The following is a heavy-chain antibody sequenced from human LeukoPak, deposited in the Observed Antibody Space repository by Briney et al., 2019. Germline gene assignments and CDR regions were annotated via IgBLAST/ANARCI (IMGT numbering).Heavy chain of an antibody. Sequence: GGSLRLSCAASGFAVRTNYMTWIRQAPGKGLEWVSIVYSSGSIYYADSVKGRFTISRGNSKNTLYLQMSSLRAEDTAVYYCARLESYDSSGHYRVYFDLWGQGTLVTVSS. CDR1: GFAVRTNY. D-gene: IGHD3-22*01. V-gene: IGHV3-53*01. CDR3: ARLESYDSSGHYRVYFDL. CDR2: VYSSGSI. J-gene: IGHJ4*02.